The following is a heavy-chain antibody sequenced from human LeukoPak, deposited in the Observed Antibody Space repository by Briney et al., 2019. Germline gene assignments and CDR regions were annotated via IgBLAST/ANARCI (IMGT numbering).Heavy chain of an antibody. D-gene: IGHD6-19*01. CDR2: INSDGSSI. CDR1: GFTFSSCS. J-gene: IGHJ4*02. CDR3: ASRTSSGWYVGFDY. Sequence: GSLRLSCAASGFTFSSCSMHWVRQATGKGLVWVSRINSDGSSISYADSVKGRFTISRDNAKNTLYLQMNSLRAEDTAVYYCASRTSSGWYVGFDYWGQGTLVTVSS. V-gene: IGHV3-74*01.